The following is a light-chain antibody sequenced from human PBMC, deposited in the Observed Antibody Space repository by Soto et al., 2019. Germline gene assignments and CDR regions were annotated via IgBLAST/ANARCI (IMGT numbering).Light chain of an antibody. CDR2: DVY. CDR3: KKYNSYQIN. V-gene: IGKV1-5*01. Sequence: DIQMTHAPSTLSTSVVHRVNITFLASQSVSNWLAWYQQKPGKAPKLLIYDVYSLESGVQSRFSGSGSGTEFTLTIRSMQPDDFATYYCKKYNSYQINFGHGQRLALK. CDR1: QSVSNW. J-gene: IGKJ5*01.